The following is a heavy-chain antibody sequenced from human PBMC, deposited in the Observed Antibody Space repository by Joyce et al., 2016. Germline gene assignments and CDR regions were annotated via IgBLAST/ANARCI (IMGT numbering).Heavy chain of an antibody. CDR3: ARGSW. CDR2: IKEDGSET. V-gene: IGHV3-7*03. Sequence: ETQLVESGGGLVQPGMSLRLSCAASGFSFSRDWMSGVRQAPGKGPEWVANIKEDGSETSYLDSVKGRFTISRDNAKSSLYLQMNNLRGEDTAVYYCARGSWWGRGALVTVSS. CDR1: GFSFSRDW. J-gene: IGHJ4*02.